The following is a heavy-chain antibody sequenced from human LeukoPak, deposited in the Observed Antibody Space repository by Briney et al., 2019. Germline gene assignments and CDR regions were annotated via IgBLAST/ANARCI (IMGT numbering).Heavy chain of an antibody. CDR2: ISGSGGST. J-gene: IGHJ6*02. D-gene: IGHD3-3*01. CDR3: AKGLEYYDFWSGWNV. V-gene: IGHV3-23*01. Sequence: GGSLRLSCAASGFTFSDYGMTWVRQAPGKGLEWVSAISGSGGSTYYADSVKGRFTISRDNSKNTLYLQMNSLRAEDTAVYYCAKGLEYYDFWSGWNVWGQGTTVTVSS. CDR1: GFTFSDYG.